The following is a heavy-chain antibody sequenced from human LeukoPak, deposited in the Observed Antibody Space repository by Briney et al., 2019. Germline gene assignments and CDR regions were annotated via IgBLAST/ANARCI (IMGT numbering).Heavy chain of an antibody. CDR3: ATVFSSSNEFFDY. Sequence: PGGSLRLTCAASGFTFSSYAMSWVRQAPGKGPEWVSAISGSGGSTYYADSVKGRFTISRDNSKNTLYLQMNSLRAEDTAVYYCATVFSSSNEFFDYWGQGALVTVSS. D-gene: IGHD2-2*01. CDR2: ISGSGGST. J-gene: IGHJ4*02. CDR1: GFTFSSYA. V-gene: IGHV3-23*01.